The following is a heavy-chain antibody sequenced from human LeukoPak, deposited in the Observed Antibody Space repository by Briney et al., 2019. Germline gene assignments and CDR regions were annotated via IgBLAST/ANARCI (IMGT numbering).Heavy chain of an antibody. CDR1: GFTLSDYY. CDR3: ARGPPLFDP. J-gene: IGHJ5*02. CDR2: ISLSSDTI. V-gene: IGHV3-11*04. Sequence: GGSLRLSCAVSGFTLSDYYMDWVRQAPGKGLEWISYISLSSDTIYYADSVEGRFTISRDNANNSLYLQMNSLRVEDTAVYYCARGPPLFDPWGQGTLVTVSS.